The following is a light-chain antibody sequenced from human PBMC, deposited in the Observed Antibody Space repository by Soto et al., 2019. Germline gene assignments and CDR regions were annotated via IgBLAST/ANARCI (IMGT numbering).Light chain of an antibody. CDR1: QSISNY. CDR2: AAS. J-gene: IGKJ2*01. Sequence: DIQMTQSPSSLSASVGDRVTITCRASQSISNYLNWYQQKPGKAPKLLIYAASSLQSGVPSRFSGSGSGTAFTLTISRLQPEDFATYYCQQSYSTPTFGQGTKLEIK. V-gene: IGKV1-39*01. CDR3: QQSYSTPT.